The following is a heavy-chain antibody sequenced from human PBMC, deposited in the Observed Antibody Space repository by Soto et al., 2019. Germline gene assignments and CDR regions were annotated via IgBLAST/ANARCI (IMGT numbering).Heavy chain of an antibody. Sequence: HVTLKESGPVLVKPTETLTLTCTVSGFTLSVARMGVSWIRQPPGQALEWLAHIFSHDEKSYSTSLKSRLTISKDTSQNQVVLTMTYIDPVNTAPYYCAQILEKTGLEACDIWGQGTKVHVSS. V-gene: IGHV2-26*01. J-gene: IGHJ3*02. CDR3: AQILEKTGLEACDI. CDR2: IFSHDEK. D-gene: IGHD1-1*01. CDR1: GFTLSVARMG.